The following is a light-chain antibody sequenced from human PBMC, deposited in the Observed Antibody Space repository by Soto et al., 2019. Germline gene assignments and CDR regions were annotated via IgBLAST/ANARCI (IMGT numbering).Light chain of an antibody. CDR2: DAS. CDR1: QTVSSY. J-gene: IGKJ4*01. Sequence: EIVLTQSPATLSLSPGDRATLACRASQTVSSYLAWYQQKPGQAPRLRIYDASSRATGIPARFSGSGSGTDFTLTITSLEPADFAVYYCQQRSDWPSTFGGGTKVEIK. V-gene: IGKV3-11*01. CDR3: QQRSDWPST.